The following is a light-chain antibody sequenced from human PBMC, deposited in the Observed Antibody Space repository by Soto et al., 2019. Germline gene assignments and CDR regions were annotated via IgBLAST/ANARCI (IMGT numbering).Light chain of an antibody. CDR2: VNSDGSH. V-gene: IGLV4-69*01. CDR1: SGRSSNA. Sequence: QPVLTQSPSASASLGASVKLTCTLTSGRSSNAIAWHQQQPEKGPRYLMKVNSDGSHTKGDGIPDCFSGSSSGAERYLTISSLQSEDEADYYCQTWGTGIWVFGAGTQLTVL. J-gene: IGLJ3*02. CDR3: QTWGTGIWV.